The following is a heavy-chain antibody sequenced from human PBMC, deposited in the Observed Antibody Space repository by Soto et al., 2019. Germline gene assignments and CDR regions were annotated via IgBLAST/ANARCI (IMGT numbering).Heavy chain of an antibody. V-gene: IGHV4-61*01. Sequence: SETLSLTCTVSGGSVSSGSYYWSWIRQPPGKGLEWIGYIYYSGSTNYNPSLKSRVTISVDTSKNQFSLKLSSVTAADTAVYYCARGAARFAFESWGKGTMVTV. D-gene: IGHD6-6*01. CDR1: GGSVSSGSYY. J-gene: IGHJ3*02. CDR2: IYYSGST. CDR3: ARGAARFAFES.